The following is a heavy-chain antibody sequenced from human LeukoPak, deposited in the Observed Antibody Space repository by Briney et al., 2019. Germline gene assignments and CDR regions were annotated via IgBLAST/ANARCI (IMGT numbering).Heavy chain of an antibody. J-gene: IGHJ5*02. CDR3: ARDGCSSTSCYTVNNWSDP. CDR1: GGTFSSYA. CDR2: IIPIFGTA. Sequence: SVKVSCKASGGTFSSYAISWVRQAPGQGLEWMGGIIPIFGTANYAQKFQGRVTITADESTSTAYMELSSLRSEDTAVYYCARDGCSSTSCYTVNNWSDPWGQGTLVTVSS. V-gene: IGHV1-69*13. D-gene: IGHD2-2*02.